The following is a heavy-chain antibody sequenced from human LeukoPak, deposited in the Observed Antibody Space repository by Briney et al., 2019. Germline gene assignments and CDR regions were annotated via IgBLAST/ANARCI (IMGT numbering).Heavy chain of an antibody. Sequence: SETLSLTCTVSGGSISSYYWSWIQQPPGKGLEWIGYIYYSGSTNYNPSLKSRVTISVDTSKNQFSLKLSSVTAADTAVYYCAKERFDFWSGSNPFFDYWGQGTLVTVSS. V-gene: IGHV4-59*01. J-gene: IGHJ4*02. D-gene: IGHD3-3*01. CDR2: IYYSGST. CDR1: GGSISSYY. CDR3: AKERFDFWSGSNPFFDY.